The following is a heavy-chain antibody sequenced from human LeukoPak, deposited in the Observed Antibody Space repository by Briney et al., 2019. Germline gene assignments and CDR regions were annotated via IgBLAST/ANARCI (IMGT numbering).Heavy chain of an antibody. J-gene: IGHJ2*01. D-gene: IGHD3-10*01. CDR2: ISSSSSTI. Sequence: GGSLRLSCAASGFTFSSYSMNWVRQAPGEGLEWVSYISSSSSTIYYADSVKGRFTISRDNAKNSLYLQMNSLRAEDTAVYYCAAMSSRWYFDLWGRGALVTVS. CDR1: GFTFSSYS. V-gene: IGHV3-48*01. CDR3: AAMSSRWYFDL.